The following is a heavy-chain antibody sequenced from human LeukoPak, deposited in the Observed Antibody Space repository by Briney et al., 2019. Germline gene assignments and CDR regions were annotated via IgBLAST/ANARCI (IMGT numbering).Heavy chain of an antibody. J-gene: IGHJ4*02. CDR2: ISSSSRFI. V-gene: IGHV3-21*04. CDR1: GFTFNSYS. D-gene: IGHD3-10*01. CDR3: AKHGFGVPEGY. Sequence: GGSLRLSCAASGFTFNSYSMNWFRQAPGKGLEWVSSISSSSRFIYYADSVKGRFTISRDNAKNSLYLQMTGLRAEDTAVYYCAKHGFGVPEGYWGQGTLVTVSS.